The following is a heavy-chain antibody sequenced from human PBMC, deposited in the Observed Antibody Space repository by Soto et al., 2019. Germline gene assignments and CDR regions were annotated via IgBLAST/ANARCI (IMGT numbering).Heavy chain of an antibody. V-gene: IGHV3-33*08. Sequence: SLRLSCAASGFTFNTYDMHWVRQAPGKGLEWVAMISFDSRDQYYADSFKGRFTISRDNSENTVYLQMNSLRAEDTAVYYCAKSMSIAARPGYYYYGMDVWGQGTTVTVSS. CDR3: AKSMSIAARPGYYYYGMDV. CDR2: ISFDSRDQ. J-gene: IGHJ6*02. D-gene: IGHD6-6*01. CDR1: GFTFNTYD.